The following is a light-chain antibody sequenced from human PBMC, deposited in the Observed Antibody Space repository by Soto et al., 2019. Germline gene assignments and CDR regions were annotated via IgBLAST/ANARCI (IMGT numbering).Light chain of an antibody. J-gene: IGLJ1*01. V-gene: IGLV2-18*02. CDR1: SSDVGSYNR. CDR3: SSYISSSTYV. Sequence: QSALTQPPPVSGSPGQSVTISCTGTSSDVGSYNRVSWYQQPPGTAPKVMIYDVSNRPSGVPDRFSGSKSGNTASLTISGLQAEDESDYYCSSYISSSTYVFGTGTRSPS. CDR2: DVS.